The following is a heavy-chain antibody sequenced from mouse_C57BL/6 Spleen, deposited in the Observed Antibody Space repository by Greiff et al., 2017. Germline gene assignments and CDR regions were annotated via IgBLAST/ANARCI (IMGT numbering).Heavy chain of an antibody. D-gene: IGHD1-3*01. CDR3: ARRLSELTFDY. CDR1: GYTFTSYW. CDR2: IYPGSGST. Sequence: QVQLQQSGAELVKPGASVTMSCKASGYTFTSYWITWVKQRPGQGLEWIGDIYPGSGSTNYNEKFKSKATLTVDTASSTAYMQLSSLTSEDSAVYYFARRLSELTFDYGGQGTTLTVSS. J-gene: IGHJ2*01. V-gene: IGHV1-55*01.